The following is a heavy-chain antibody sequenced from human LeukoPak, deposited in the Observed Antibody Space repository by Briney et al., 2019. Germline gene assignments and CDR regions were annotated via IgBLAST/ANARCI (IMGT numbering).Heavy chain of an antibody. CDR3: ATRPDGNDVPYFDY. J-gene: IGHJ4*02. CDR2: IYSGGSS. V-gene: IGHV3-66*01. CDR1: GLTVGFKC. D-gene: IGHD5-12*01. Sequence: GGSLRLSCAASGLTVGFKCMSWVREAPGKGLEWVSIIYSGGSSYYADSVKGRFTVSRDTSKNTLYLQMNSLRAEDTAVYYCATRPDGNDVPYFDYWGQGTLVTVSS.